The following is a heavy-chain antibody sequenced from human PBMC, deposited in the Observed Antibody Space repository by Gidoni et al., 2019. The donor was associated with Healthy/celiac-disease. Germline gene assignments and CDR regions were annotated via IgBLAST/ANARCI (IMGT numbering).Heavy chain of an antibody. CDR1: GYTFTGYY. Sequence: QLQLVQSGAEVKNPAASVQVSFTASGYTFTGYYIHWVRHAPGQGLEWMGWINPNSGGTNYAQKFQGRVTMTRDTSISTAYMELSRLRSDDTAVYYCARDQVVVVPAAAQYYYYGMDVWGQGTTVTVSS. CDR3: ARDQVVVVPAAAQYYYYGMDV. CDR2: INPNSGGT. J-gene: IGHJ6*02. D-gene: IGHD2-2*01. V-gene: IGHV1-2*02.